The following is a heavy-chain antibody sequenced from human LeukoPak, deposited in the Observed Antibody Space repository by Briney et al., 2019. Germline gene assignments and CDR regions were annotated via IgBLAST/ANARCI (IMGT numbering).Heavy chain of an antibody. CDR3: ARAYRRITGTTRPHYYYYYMDV. CDR2: IIPIFGTA. D-gene: IGHD1-7*01. V-gene: IGHV1-69*06. CDR1: GGTFSSYA. Sequence: GASVKVSCKASGGTFSSYAISWVRQAPGQGLEWMGGIIPIFGTANYAQKFQGRVTITADKSTSTAYMELSSLRSEDTAVYYCARAYRRITGTTRPHYYYYYMDVWGKGTTVTVSS. J-gene: IGHJ6*03.